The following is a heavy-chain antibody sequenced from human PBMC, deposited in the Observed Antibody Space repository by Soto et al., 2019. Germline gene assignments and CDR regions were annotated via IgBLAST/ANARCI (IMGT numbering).Heavy chain of an antibody. CDR1: GGSFSGYY. Sequence: SETLSLTCAVYGGSFSGYYWSWIRQPPGKGLEWIGEINHSGSTNYNPSLKSRVTISVDTSKNQFSLKLSSVTAADTAVYYCARGWYYDYVWGSYRQYNWFDPWGQGTLVTVSS. CDR3: ARGWYYDYVWGSYRQYNWFDP. J-gene: IGHJ5*02. D-gene: IGHD3-16*02. V-gene: IGHV4-34*01. CDR2: INHSGST.